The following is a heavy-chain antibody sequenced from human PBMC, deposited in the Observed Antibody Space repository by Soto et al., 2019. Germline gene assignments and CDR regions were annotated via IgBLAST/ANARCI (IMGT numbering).Heavy chain of an antibody. V-gene: IGHV4-59*01. Sequence: SETLSLTCTVSGGSINHSYWTWIRQPPGKGLEWIGYISYTGSANYNASLKSRLTISVDTSKNQFSLKLSSVTAAHTALYYCARVNYGDYYYGMDVWGQGTTVTVSS. D-gene: IGHD4-17*01. J-gene: IGHJ6*02. CDR2: ISYTGSA. CDR1: GGSINHSY. CDR3: ARVNYGDYYYGMDV.